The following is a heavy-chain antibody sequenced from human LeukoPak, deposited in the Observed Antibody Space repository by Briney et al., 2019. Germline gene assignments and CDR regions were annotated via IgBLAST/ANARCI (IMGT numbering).Heavy chain of an antibody. J-gene: IGHJ4*02. CDR2: INPTSGGT. V-gene: IGHV1-2*02. Sequence: ASVKVSCKTSGYTFSAYYMHWVRQAPGQGLEWMGWINPTSGGTNYAQKFQGRVTITRDTSISSAYMELSSLTSDDTAVYYCASTMVVAATYHYFNYWGQGVLVTVSS. CDR1: GYTFSAYY. D-gene: IGHD2-15*01. CDR3: ASTMVVAATYHYFNY.